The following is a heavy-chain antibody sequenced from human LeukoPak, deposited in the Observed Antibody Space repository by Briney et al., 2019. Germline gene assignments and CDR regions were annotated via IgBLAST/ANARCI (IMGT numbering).Heavy chain of an antibody. D-gene: IGHD3-22*01. Sequence: KSSETLSLTCAVYGGSFSGYYWSWIRQPPGKGLEWIGYIYYTGTTNYNPSLKSRVTISVDTSKNQFSLKLSSVTAADTAVYFCARELGYYDSSGLFYFDCWGRGTLVTVSS. V-gene: IGHV4-34*11. CDR3: ARELGYYDSSGLFYFDC. CDR2: IYYTGTT. CDR1: GGSFSGYY. J-gene: IGHJ4*02.